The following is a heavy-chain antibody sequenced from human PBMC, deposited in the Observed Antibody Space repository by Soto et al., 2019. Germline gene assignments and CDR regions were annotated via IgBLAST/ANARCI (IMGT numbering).Heavy chain of an antibody. D-gene: IGHD6-13*01. Sequence: GASVKVSCKASGYTLTSYGISWVRQAPGQGLEWMGWISAYNGNTNYAQKLQGRVTMTTDTSTSTAYMELRSLRSDDTAVYYCARGLVYSSSWYTPIYYYGMDVWGQGTTVTVSS. CDR3: ARGLVYSSSWYTPIYYYGMDV. J-gene: IGHJ6*02. CDR1: GYTLTSYG. CDR2: ISAYNGNT. V-gene: IGHV1-18*01.